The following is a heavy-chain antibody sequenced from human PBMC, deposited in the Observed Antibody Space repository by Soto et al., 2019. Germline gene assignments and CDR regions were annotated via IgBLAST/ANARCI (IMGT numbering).Heavy chain of an antibody. CDR3: ARWQGGYYYGWGSYPRRVLDV. CDR2: INHSGST. J-gene: IGHJ6*03. V-gene: IGHV4-34*01. D-gene: IGHD3-10*01. CDR1: GGSFSGYY. Sequence: SGTLSLTCAVFGGSFSGYYWSWIRQPPGKGLEWIGEINHSGSTNYKPSLKSRVTISVDTSKNQFSLQLSSVTAGDRVVYYCARWQGGYYYGWGSYPRRVLDVWGKGTTVTVS.